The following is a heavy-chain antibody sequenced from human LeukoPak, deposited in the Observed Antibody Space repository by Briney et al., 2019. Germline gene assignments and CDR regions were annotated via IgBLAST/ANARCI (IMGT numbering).Heavy chain of an antibody. V-gene: IGHV4-59*02. CDR2: IYHTGST. J-gene: IGHJ4*02. CDR1: GGSVSDYY. D-gene: IGHD7-27*01. Sequence: SETLSLTCTISGGSVSDYYWSWIRQSPGKGLEWIGYIYHTGSTSYSPSLKSRVTISADTSQSQFSLKLSSVTAAGTAVYYCASRKLGNDYWGQGTLVTVSS. CDR3: ASRKLGNDY.